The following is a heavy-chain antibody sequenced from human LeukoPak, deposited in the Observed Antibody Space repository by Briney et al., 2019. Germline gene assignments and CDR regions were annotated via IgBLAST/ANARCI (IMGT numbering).Heavy chain of an antibody. V-gene: IGHV4-59*06. CDR3: ARGKWELRIFDY. CDR1: GGSFSPYY. CDR2: IYYSGST. Sequence: SETLSLTCNVSGGSFSPYYWSWVRQRPGKGLEWIGYIYYSGSTYYNPSLKSRVTISVDTSKNQSSLKLSSVTAEDTAVYYCARGKWELRIFDYWGQGTRVTVSS. J-gene: IGHJ4*02. D-gene: IGHD1-26*01.